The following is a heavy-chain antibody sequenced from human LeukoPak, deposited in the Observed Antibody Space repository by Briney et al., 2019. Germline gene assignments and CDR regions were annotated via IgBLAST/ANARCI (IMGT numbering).Heavy chain of an antibody. V-gene: IGHV3-23*01. Sequence: GGSLRLPCAASGFTFSSYAMSWVRQAPGKGLEWVSAISGSGGSTYYADSVKGRFTISRDNSKNTLYLQMNSLRAEDTAVYYCAKDGAAAGTGRLYYYYGMDVWGQGTTVTVSS. CDR1: GFTFSSYA. CDR2: ISGSGGST. D-gene: IGHD6-13*01. J-gene: IGHJ6*02. CDR3: AKDGAAAGTGRLYYYYGMDV.